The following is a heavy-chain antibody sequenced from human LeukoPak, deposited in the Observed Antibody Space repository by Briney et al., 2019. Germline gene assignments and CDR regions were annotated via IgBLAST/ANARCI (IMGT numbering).Heavy chain of an antibody. CDR1: GYTFTNYT. Sequence: ASVKVSCKASGYTFTNYTINWVRLAPGQGLEWMGGIIPIFGTANYAQKFQGRVTITADESTSTAYMELSSLRSEDTAVYYCARDLPYCSSTSCYRSGMDVWGQGTTVTVSS. D-gene: IGHD2-2*01. CDR3: ARDLPYCSSTSCYRSGMDV. CDR2: IIPIFGTA. J-gene: IGHJ6*02. V-gene: IGHV1-69*13.